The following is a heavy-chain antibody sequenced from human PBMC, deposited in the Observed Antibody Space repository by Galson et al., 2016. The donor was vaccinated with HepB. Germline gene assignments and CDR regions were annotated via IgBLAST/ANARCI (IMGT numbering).Heavy chain of an antibody. D-gene: IGHD3-9*01. Sequence: SLRLSCAASGFTFSSYGMYWVRQAPGKGLEWVAVISFDGNNKYYADSVKGRFTISRDNSKNTLYLQMSSLRAEDTAVYYCAKKAHILTGPDAFDIWGQGTMVTVSS. CDR1: GFTFSSYG. J-gene: IGHJ3*02. V-gene: IGHV3-30*18. CDR2: ISFDGNNK. CDR3: AKKAHILTGPDAFDI.